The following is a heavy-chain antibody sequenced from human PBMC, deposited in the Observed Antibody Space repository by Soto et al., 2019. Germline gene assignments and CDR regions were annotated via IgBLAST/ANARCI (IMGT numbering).Heavy chain of an antibody. CDR3: ARGGGGGDCYKIQRRTIRRAWFDP. CDR2: INHSGST. V-gene: IGHV4-34*01. CDR1: GGSFSGYY. D-gene: IGHD2-21*01. J-gene: IGHJ5*02. Sequence: SETLSLTCAVYGGSFSGYYWSWIRQPPGKGLEWIGEINHSGSTNYNPSLKSRVTISVDTSKNQFSLKLSSVTAADTAVYYCARGGGGGDCYKIQRRTIRRAWFDPWGQGTLVTVSS.